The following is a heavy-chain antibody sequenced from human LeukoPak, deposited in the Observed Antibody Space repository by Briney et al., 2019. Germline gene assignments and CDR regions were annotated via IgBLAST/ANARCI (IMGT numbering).Heavy chain of an antibody. Sequence: SETLSLTCTVSGGSISSYYWSWIRQPPGKGLEWIGYIYYSGSTNYNPPLKSRVTISVDTSKNQFSLKLSSVTAADTAVYYCARAGGYCSSTSCYLGSWFDPWGQGTLVTVSS. CDR1: GGSISSYY. J-gene: IGHJ5*02. CDR3: ARAGGYCSSTSCYLGSWFDP. CDR2: IYYSGST. D-gene: IGHD2-2*01. V-gene: IGHV4-59*01.